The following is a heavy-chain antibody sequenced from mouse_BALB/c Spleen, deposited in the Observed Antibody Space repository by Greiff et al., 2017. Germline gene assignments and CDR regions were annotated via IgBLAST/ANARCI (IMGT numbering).Heavy chain of an antibody. D-gene: IGHD1-1*02. CDR2: ISSGGRYT. CDR3: ARGGGNYAMDY. J-gene: IGHJ4*01. Sequence: EVQGVESGGDLVKPGGSLKLSCAASGFTFSSYGMSWVRQTPDKRLEWVATISSGGRYTYYPDSVKGRFTISRDNAKNTLYLQMSSLKSDDTAMYYCARGGGNYAMDYWGQGTSVTVSS. CDR1: GFTFSSYG. V-gene: IGHV5-6*01.